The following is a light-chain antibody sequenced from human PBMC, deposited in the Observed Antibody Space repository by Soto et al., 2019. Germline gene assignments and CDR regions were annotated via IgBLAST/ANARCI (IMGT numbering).Light chain of an antibody. CDR1: QSVGSD. CDR3: QQYHNWPPIT. CDR2: GAS. V-gene: IGKV3D-15*01. J-gene: IGKJ5*01. Sequence: EIVMTQSPSTLSVSPGERATLSCRASQSVGSDLAWYQQTPGQAPRLLIYGASTRATGIPARFSGSGSGTEFTLTISNLQSEDFAVYFCQQYHNWPPITFGQGTRLEIK.